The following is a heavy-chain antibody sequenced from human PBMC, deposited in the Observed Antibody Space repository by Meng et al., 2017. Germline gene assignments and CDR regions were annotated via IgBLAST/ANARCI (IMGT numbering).Heavy chain of an antibody. CDR1: GFTFSSYA. V-gene: IGHV3-30*01. CDR3: AGGLMVNDY. D-gene: IGHD3-10*01. CDR2: ISYDGSNK. Sequence: VQAVESWGGGVQPGRSLRLSCAASGFTFSSYAMHWVRQAPGKGLEWVAVISYDGSNKYYADSVKGRFTISRDNSKNTLYLQMNSLRAEDTAVYYCAGGLMVNDYWGQGTLVTVSS. J-gene: IGHJ4*02.